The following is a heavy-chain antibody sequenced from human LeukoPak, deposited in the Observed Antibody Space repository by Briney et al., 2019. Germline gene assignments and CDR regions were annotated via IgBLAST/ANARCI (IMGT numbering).Heavy chain of an antibody. CDR3: ARGHTMRGWFDP. CDR2: INHSGST. V-gene: IGHV4-34*01. J-gene: IGHJ5*02. CDR1: GGPFSGYY. D-gene: IGHD3-22*01. Sequence: PSETLSLTCAVYGGPFSGYYWSWIRQPPGKGLEWIGEINHSGSTNYNPSLKSRVTISVDTSKNQFSLKLSSVTAADTAVYYCARGHTMRGWFDPWGQGTLVTVSS.